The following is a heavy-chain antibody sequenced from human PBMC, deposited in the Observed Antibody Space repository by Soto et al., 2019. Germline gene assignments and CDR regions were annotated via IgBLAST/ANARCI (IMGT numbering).Heavy chain of an antibody. J-gene: IGHJ5*02. CDR3: ARDGGECSRTSCYNEIPPAWFGP. CDR1: VFTCSAYA. Sequence: GTLRLSCAASVFTCSAYAMHWVRQAPGKGLEWLAVISYDGSTKFYADTVKGRFTISRGNSKNTLYLQMNSLRAEDSGIYYCARDGGECSRTSCYNEIPPAWFGPWGQGALVTVSS. V-gene: IGHV3-30-3*01. CDR2: ISYDGSTK. D-gene: IGHD2-2*02.